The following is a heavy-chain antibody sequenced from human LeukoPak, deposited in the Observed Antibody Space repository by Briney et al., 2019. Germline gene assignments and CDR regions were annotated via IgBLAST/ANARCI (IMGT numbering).Heavy chain of an antibody. J-gene: IGHJ4*02. CDR2: IYYSGST. D-gene: IGHD3-10*01. CDR1: GGSISSYY. V-gene: IGHV4-59*01. CDR3: ARVKEDYYGSGTSYSWIDY. Sequence: ASETLSLTCTVSGGSISSYYWTWIRQPPGKGLEWIGYIYYSGSTKYNPSLKSRVTISVDTSKNQFSLKLSSVTAADTAVYYCARVKEDYYGSGTSYSWIDYWGQGTLVTVSS.